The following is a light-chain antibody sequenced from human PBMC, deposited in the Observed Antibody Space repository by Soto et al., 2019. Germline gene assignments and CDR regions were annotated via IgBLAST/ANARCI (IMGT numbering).Light chain of an antibody. J-gene: IGKJ2*01. CDR1: QNVDNTY. Sequence: EIVLTQSPGTLSLSPGETASLSCRASQNVDNTYLAWYQQKPGLPPTLLIYATSTRAAGIPDRFSGSGSGTDFTLTIDRLELEDFAVYYCQQYDFSPPLYTFGQGTTLEIK. CDR3: QQYDFSPPLYT. V-gene: IGKV3-20*01. CDR2: ATS.